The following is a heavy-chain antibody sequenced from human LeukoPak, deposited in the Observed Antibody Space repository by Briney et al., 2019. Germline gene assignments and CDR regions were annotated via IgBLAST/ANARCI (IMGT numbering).Heavy chain of an antibody. CDR3: ARGGVKSCFDY. CDR2: IYTSGST. Sequence: SQTLSLTCTVSGSSISSGSYYWSWIRQPAGKGLEWIGRIYTSGSTNYNPSLKSRVTISVDTSKNQFSLKLSSVTAADTAVYYCARGGVKSCFDYWGQGTLVTVSS. D-gene: IGHD3-16*01. J-gene: IGHJ4*02. CDR1: GSSISSGSYY. V-gene: IGHV4-61*02.